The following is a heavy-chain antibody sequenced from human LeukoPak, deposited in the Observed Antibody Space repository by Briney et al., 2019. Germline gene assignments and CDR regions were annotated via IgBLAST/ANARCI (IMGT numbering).Heavy chain of an antibody. D-gene: IGHD3-22*01. J-gene: IGHJ3*02. CDR3: ARDGRYDSSGYYSDAFDI. Sequence: SETLSLTCTVSGGSISSYYWSWIRQPPGKGLEWIGYIYYSGSTNYNPSLKSRVTISVDTSKNQFSLKLSSVTAADTAVYYCARDGRYDSSGYYSDAFDIWGQGTMVTVSS. CDR1: GGSISSYY. V-gene: IGHV4-59*01. CDR2: IYYSGST.